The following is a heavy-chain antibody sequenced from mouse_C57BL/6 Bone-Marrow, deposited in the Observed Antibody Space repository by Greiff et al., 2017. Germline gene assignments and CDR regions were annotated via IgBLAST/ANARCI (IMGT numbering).Heavy chain of an antibody. CDR2: INPSSGYT. CDR3: ARWGLGYFDY. D-gene: IGHD3-1*01. V-gene: IGHV1-4*01. CDR1: GYTFTSYT. J-gene: IGHJ2*01. Sequence: QVHVKQSGAELARPGASVKMSCKASGYTFTSYTMHWVKQRPGQGLEWIGYINPSSGYTKYNQKFKDKATLTADKSSSTAYMQLSSLTSEDSAVYYCARWGLGYFDYWGQGTTLTVSS.